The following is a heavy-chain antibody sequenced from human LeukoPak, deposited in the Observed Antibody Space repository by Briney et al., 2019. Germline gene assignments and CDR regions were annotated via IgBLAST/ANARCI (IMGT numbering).Heavy chain of an antibody. D-gene: IGHD3-22*01. V-gene: IGHV3-21*04. CDR1: GFTFSSYS. CDR3: ARAADYSDSSGQLDY. J-gene: IGHJ4*02. Sequence: PGGSLRLSCAASGFTFSSYSMNWVRQAPGKGLEWVSFISSSSSYIYYADSVKGRFTISRDNAKNSLYLQMNSLRAEDTAVYYCARAADYSDSSGQLDYWGQGTLVTVSS. CDR2: ISSSSSYI.